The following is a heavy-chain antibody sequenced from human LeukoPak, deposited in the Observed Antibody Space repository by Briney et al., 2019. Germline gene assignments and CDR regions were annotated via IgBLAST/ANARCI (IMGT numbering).Heavy chain of an antibody. CDR1: GFTFSSYE. CDR2: ISSSGSTT. V-gene: IGHV3-48*03. Sequence: GGSLRLSCAASGFTFSSYEMTWVRQAPGKGLEWVSYISSSGSTTHYADSVKGRFTFSRDNAKNSLYLQMNSLRAEDTAVYYCARDQRGSYYGFFDYWGQGTLVTVSS. D-gene: IGHD1-26*01. CDR3: ARDQRGSYYGFFDY. J-gene: IGHJ4*02.